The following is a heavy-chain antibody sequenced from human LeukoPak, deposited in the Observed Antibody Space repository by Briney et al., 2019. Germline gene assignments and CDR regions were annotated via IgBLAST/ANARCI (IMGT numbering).Heavy chain of an antibody. V-gene: IGHV3-74*01. Sequence: GGSLRLSCAASGFTFSSYWMHWLRQEPRKGLVWVSRISTDGCSRSYADSVKGRFTISRDNGKNTLYLQMNSLRAEDTAVYYCASYLTSIPSGMDVWGQGATVTVSS. CDR2: ISTDGCSR. D-gene: IGHD2/OR15-2a*01. CDR1: GFTFSSYW. J-gene: IGHJ6*02. CDR3: ASYLTSIPSGMDV.